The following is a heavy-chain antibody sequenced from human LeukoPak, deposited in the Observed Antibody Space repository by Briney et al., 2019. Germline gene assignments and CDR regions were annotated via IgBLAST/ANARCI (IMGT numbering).Heavy chain of an antibody. J-gene: IGHJ3*02. Sequence: SETLSLTCTVAGGSISRNSWNWIRQSPGEGLECIGYVDYSGSINYNPSLTSRVTISLDTSKNQFFLTLTSVTGADTAVYYCARGNRRNDYVWASYRYSGDVFDISGQGTIVTVSS. CDR2: VDYSGSI. V-gene: IGHV4-59*01. CDR1: GGSISRNS. D-gene: IGHD3-16*02. CDR3: ARGNRRNDYVWASYRYSGDVFDI.